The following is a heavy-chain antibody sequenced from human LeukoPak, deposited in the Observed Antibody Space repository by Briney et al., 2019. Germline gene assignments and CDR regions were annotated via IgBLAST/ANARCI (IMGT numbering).Heavy chain of an antibody. D-gene: IGHD3-22*01. V-gene: IGHV4-34*01. CDR2: INHSGST. CDR3: ARNAPRTYDSSGYSRRTFDY. Sequence: SETLSLTCAVYGGSFSGYYWSWIRQPPGKGLEWIGEINHSGSTNYNPSLKSRVTISVDTSKNQFSLKLSSVTAADTAVYYCARNAPRTYDSSGYSRRTFDYWGQGTLVTVSS. J-gene: IGHJ4*02. CDR1: GGSFSGYY.